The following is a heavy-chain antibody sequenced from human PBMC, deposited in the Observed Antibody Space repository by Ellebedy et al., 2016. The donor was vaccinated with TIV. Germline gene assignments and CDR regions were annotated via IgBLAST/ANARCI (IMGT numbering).Heavy chain of an antibody. CDR1: GFVFSNYA. CDR2: INADSKGI. Sequence: GGSLRLSXEGSGFVFSNYAMNWVRQAPGKGLEWISYINADSKGIGYADSVKGRFTISRDYAKNSVYLQMNSLRADDTGVYYCAKDLPNWANDYWGQGVLVTVSS. J-gene: IGHJ4*02. CDR3: AKDLPNWANDY. D-gene: IGHD7-27*01. V-gene: IGHV3-48*04.